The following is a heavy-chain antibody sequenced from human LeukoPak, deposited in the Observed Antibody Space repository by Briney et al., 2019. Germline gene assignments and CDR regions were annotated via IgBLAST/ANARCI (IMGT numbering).Heavy chain of an antibody. V-gene: IGHV4-61*01. CDR3: ARGVEGSSGYYDYYYYYMDV. D-gene: IGHD3-22*01. Sequence: SETLSLTCTVSGGSISSGSYYWSWIRQPPGKGLEWIGYIYYSGSTNYNPSLKSRVTISVDTSKNQFSLKLSSVTAADTAVYYCARGVEGSSGYYDYYYYYMDVWGKGTTVTISS. CDR2: IYYSGST. J-gene: IGHJ6*03. CDR1: GGSISSGSYY.